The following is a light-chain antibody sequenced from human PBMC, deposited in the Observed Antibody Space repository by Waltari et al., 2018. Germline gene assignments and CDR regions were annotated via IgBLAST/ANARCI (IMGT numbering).Light chain of an antibody. V-gene: IGLV3-21*02. Sequence: SYALTQPPSVSVAPGQTARITCGGKNIGIKSVQWYQPRPGQAPVLVVYDDSDRPSGISDRLAGTKSGSTATLTISRAEAGDEADYYCQVWDRITDHYVFGTGTKVTVL. CDR2: DDS. CDR3: QVWDRITDHYV. CDR1: NIGIKS. J-gene: IGLJ1*01.